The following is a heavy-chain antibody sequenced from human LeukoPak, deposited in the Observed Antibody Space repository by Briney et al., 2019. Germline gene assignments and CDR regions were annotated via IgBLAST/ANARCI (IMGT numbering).Heavy chain of an antibody. CDR2: IYYSGST. J-gene: IGHJ4*02. V-gene: IGHV4-59*01. CDR1: GGSISSYY. CDR3: ARDPTGTYVDY. D-gene: IGHD1-1*01. Sequence: PSETLSLTCTVSGGSISSYYWSWIRQPPRKGLEWIGYIYYSGSTNYNPSLKSRVTISVDTSKNQFSLKLSSVTAADTAVYYCARDPTGTYVDYWGQGTLVTVSS.